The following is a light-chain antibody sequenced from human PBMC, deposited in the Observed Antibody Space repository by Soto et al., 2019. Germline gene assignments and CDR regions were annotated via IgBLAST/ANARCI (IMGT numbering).Light chain of an antibody. CDR3: QQYGSSPGT. V-gene: IGKV3-20*01. J-gene: IGKJ1*01. CDR1: QSVSSTY. CDR2: GAS. Sequence: EIVLTQSPGTLSLSPGERATLSCRASQSVSSTYLAWYQQKPGQAPRLLIYGASSRATGIPDRFSGSGSGTDFTLIISRREPEDFAVYYCQQYGSSPGTFGQGNKVEIK.